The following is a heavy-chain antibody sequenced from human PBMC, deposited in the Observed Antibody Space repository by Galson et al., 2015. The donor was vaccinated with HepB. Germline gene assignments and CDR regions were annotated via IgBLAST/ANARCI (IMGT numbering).Heavy chain of an antibody. J-gene: IGHJ6*02. Sequence: SLRLSCAASGFTFSSYWMSWVRQAPGKGLEWVANIKQDGSEKYYVDSVKGRFTISRDNAKNSLYLQMNSLRAEDTAVYYCARDQEYSSGWYPALGYYYYGMDVWAKGPRSPSP. V-gene: IGHV3-7*03. CDR3: ARDQEYSSGWYPALGYYYYGMDV. CDR1: GFTFSSYW. D-gene: IGHD6-19*01. CDR2: IKQDGSEK.